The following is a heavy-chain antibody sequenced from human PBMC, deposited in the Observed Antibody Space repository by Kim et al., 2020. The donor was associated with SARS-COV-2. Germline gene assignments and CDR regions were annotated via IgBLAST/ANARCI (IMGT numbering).Heavy chain of an antibody. CDR2: IYYSGST. J-gene: IGHJ6*02. CDR1: GGYISSSSYY. D-gene: IGHD3-9*01. V-gene: IGHV4-39*01. Sequence: SETLSLTCTVSGGYISSSSYYWGWIRQPPGKGLEWIGSIYYSGSTYYNPSLKSRVTISVDTSKNQFSLKLSSVTAADTAVYYCASRDRLNGYTFYYYYYGMDVWGQGTTVTVSS. CDR3: ASRDRLNGYTFYYYYYGMDV.